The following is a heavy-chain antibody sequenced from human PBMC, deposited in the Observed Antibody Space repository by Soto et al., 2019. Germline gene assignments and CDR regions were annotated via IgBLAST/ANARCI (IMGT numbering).Heavy chain of an antibody. J-gene: IGHJ4*02. Sequence: EVLLEESGGAWLHRGGSLGAPCGPPGLPFAEYTIHWFRKARGQGLEWIPLISGVGGTTSYADSVKGRFTKSTATGKNSLDLQMDSLRAEDTALYYCTKVKKKYRTTSGVDCGSWGQGTLVTVSS. D-gene: IGHD6-6*01. V-gene: IGHV3-43*01. CDR3: TKVKKKYRTTSGVDCGS. CDR2: ISGVGGTT. CDR1: GLPFAEYT.